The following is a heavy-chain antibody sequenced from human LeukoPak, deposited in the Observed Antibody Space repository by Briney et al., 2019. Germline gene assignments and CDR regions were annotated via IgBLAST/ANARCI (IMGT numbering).Heavy chain of an antibody. CDR2: IYYSGST. CDR3: ARHRASYVAFDI. D-gene: IGHD3-16*01. Sequence: SETLSLTCTVSGGSISSSSYYWGWIRQPPGKGLEWIGSIYYSGSTSYNPSLKSRVTISVDTSKNQFSLKLSSVTAADTAVYYCARHRASYVAFDIWGHGTLVTVSS. V-gene: IGHV4-39*01. CDR1: GGSISSSSYY. J-gene: IGHJ3*02.